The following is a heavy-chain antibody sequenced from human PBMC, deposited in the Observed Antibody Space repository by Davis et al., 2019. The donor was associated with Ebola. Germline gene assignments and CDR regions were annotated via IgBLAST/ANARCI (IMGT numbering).Heavy chain of an antibody. J-gene: IGHJ4*02. D-gene: IGHD2-21*01. CDR2: IRSNLYGGTT. V-gene: IGHV3-49*03. Sequence: GESLKISCTGSGFSFGDFGMSWYRQAPGKGLEWVGFIRSNLYGGTTEYAASVEGRFTISRDDPKSIAYLQMNSLKAEDTAMYYCSRDIWDYWGQGTLVTVSS. CDR1: GFSFGDFG. CDR3: SRDIWDY.